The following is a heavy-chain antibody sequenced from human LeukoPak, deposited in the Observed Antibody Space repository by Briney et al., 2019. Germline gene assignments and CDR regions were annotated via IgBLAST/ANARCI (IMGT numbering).Heavy chain of an antibody. J-gene: IGHJ3*02. Sequence: GGSLRLSCAASGFTFSSYEMNWVRQAPGKGLEWVSYISSSGSTTYYADSVKGRFTISRDNSKNTLYLQMNSLIAEDTAVYYCAKDLKVGSIHPGTFDIWGQGTMVTVSS. V-gene: IGHV3-48*03. D-gene: IGHD1-26*01. CDR1: GFTFSSYE. CDR2: ISSSGSTT. CDR3: AKDLKVGSIHPGTFDI.